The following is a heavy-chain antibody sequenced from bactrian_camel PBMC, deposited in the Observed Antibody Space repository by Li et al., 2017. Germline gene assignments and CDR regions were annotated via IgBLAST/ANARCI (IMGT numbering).Heavy chain of an antibody. J-gene: IGHJ4*01. CDR3: AASSSERGLLFRLLAPIPDSY. V-gene: IGHV3S55*01. Sequence: HVQLVESGGASVQAGGSLRLSCPLSRVTAANYAAGWFRRTPKNERAGKEREGVAAIDTDGRTNYAGSVNGRFTISRDSVDNTLYLQMNDLMPEDTAMYYCAASSSERGLLFRLLAPIPDSYWGQGTQVTVS. D-gene: IGHD7*01. CDR2: IDTDGRT. CDR1: RVTAANYA.